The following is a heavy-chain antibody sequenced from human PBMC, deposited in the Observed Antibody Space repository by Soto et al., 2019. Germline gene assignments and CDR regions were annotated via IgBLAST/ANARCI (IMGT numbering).Heavy chain of an antibody. J-gene: IGHJ1*01. CDR2: INPNSGGT. D-gene: IGHD6-19*01. CDR3: ARDSAVAGTTGFQH. CDR1: GYTFTGYY. Sequence: QVQLVQSGAEVKKPGASVKVSCKASGYTFTGYYMHWVRQAPGQGLEWMGWINPNSGGTNYAQKFQGWVTMTRDTSVSTAYMEVSRLRSDDTAVYYCARDSAVAGTTGFQHWGQGTLVTVSS. V-gene: IGHV1-2*04.